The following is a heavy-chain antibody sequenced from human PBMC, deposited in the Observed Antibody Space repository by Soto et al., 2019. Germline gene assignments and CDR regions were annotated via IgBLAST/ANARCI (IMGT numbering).Heavy chain of an antibody. D-gene: IGHD2-15*01. CDR1: GYTFTSYG. CDR2: ISAYNGNR. J-gene: IGHJ4*02. CDR3: ALDIVVEGAATWWGTYFGY. Sequence: QVQLVQSGAEVKKPGASVKVSCKASGYTFTSYGIIWGRQAPGQGREWMGWISAYNGNRNYAQKLQGRVTMTTDTPTRKAYMELRGLRSDETAVYYCALDIVVEGAATWWGTYFGYLGQGTLVIVS. V-gene: IGHV1-18*01.